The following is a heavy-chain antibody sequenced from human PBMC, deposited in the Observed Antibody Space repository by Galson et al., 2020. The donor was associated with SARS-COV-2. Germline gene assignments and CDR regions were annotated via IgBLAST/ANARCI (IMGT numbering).Heavy chain of an antibody. Sequence: ASVKVSCKASGYTFTGYYKHWVRQAPGQGLEWMGWINPNSGGTSYAQHFQDWVTMTRDTSISTAYMELSRLRSDDTAVYYCARDNDHDAFDIWGQGTMVTVSS. V-gene: IGHV1-2*04. J-gene: IGHJ3*02. CDR1: GYTFTGYY. D-gene: IGHD1-1*01. CDR2: INPNSGGT. CDR3: ARDNDHDAFDI.